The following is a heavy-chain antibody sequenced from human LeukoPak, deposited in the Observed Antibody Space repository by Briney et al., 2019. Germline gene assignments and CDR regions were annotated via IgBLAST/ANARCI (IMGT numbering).Heavy chain of an antibody. J-gene: IGHJ6*02. V-gene: IGHV1-2*02. D-gene: IGHD2-2*01. Sequence: ASVKVSCKASGYTFTGYYMHWVRQAPGQGLEWMGWINPNSGGTNYAQKFQGRVTMTRDTSISTAYMELSRLRSDDTAVYYCARYYCSTSCFGMDVWGQGTTVTVSS. CDR1: GYTFTGYY. CDR3: ARYYCSTSCFGMDV. CDR2: INPNSGGT.